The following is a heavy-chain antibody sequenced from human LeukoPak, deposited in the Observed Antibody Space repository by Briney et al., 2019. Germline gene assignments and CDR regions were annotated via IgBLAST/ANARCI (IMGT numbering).Heavy chain of an antibody. V-gene: IGHV3-21*01. J-gene: IGHJ4*02. CDR1: GFSFSDSS. Sequence: GSLRLSCATSGFSFSDSSMAWVRQAPGEGLEWVSSISGNSYWIYYAGPVKDRFTISRDNARNSLYLEMERLSADDTAVYYCARGSILGATGYDWGQGTLVAVSS. D-gene: IGHD1-26*01. CDR3: ARGSILGATGYD. CDR2: ISGNSYWI.